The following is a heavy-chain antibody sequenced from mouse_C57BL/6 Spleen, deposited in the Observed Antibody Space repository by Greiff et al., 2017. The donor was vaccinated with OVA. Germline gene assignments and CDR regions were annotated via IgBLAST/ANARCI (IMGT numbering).Heavy chain of an antibody. CDR1: GYTFTSYW. CDR2: IDPNSGGT. D-gene: IGHD1-1*01. J-gene: IGHJ2*01. V-gene: IGHV1-72*01. Sequence: QVQLQQSGAELVKPGASVKLSCKASGYTFTSYWMHWVKQRPGRGLEWIGRIDPNSGGTKYNEKFKSKATLTVDKPSSTAYMQLSSLTSEDSAVYYCARYPITTVVAKGFDYWGQGTTLTVSS. CDR3: ARYPITTVVAKGFDY.